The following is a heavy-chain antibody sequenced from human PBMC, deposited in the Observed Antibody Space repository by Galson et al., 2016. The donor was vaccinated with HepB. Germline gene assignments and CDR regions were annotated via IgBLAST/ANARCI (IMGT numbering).Heavy chain of an antibody. J-gene: IGHJ6*02. CDR2: ISYDGSKE. V-gene: IGHV3-30*18. CDR3: AKVAASAQRFLEWADYYYGMDV. D-gene: IGHD3-3*01. CDR1: GLTFSTYG. Sequence: LRLSCAASGLTFSTYGMHWVRQAPGKGLEWVTVISYDGSKEYYAESVKGRFTISRDNSKNTLYLQMKSLRGEDTAVYYCAKVAASAQRFLEWADYYYGMDVWGQGTTVTVAS.